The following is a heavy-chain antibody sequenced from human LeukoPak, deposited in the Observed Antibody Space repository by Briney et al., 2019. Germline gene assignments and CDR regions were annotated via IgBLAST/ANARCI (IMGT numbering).Heavy chain of an antibody. CDR2: TSYDGSNK. CDR3: AARTGALDY. J-gene: IGHJ4*02. D-gene: IGHD1-14*01. Sequence: PGRSLRLSCAASGFTFSSYAMHWVRQAPGKGLEWVAVTSYDGSNKYYADSVKGRFTISRDNSKNTLYLEMNSLRTEDTAVYYCAARTGALDYWGQGTLVTVSS. V-gene: IGHV3-30*04. CDR1: GFTFSSYA.